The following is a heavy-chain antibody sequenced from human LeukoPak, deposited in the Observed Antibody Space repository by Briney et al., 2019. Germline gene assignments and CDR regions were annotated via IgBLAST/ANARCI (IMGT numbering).Heavy chain of an antibody. CDR1: GGSFSGYY. CDR2: INHSGST. J-gene: IGHJ4*02. V-gene: IGHV4-34*01. Sequence: SETLSLTCAVYGGSFSGYYWSWIRQPPGKGLEWIGEINHSGSTNYNPSLKSRVTISVDTSKNQFSLKLSSVTAADTAVYYCARRIVGAPFDYWGQGTLVTVSS. D-gene: IGHD1-26*01. CDR3: ARRIVGAPFDY.